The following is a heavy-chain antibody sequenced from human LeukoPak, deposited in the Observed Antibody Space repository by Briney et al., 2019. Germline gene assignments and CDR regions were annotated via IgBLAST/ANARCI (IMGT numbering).Heavy chain of an antibody. CDR2: ISYDGSNK. CDR1: GFTFSSYG. D-gene: IGHD6-19*01. CDR3: AEDPSSGLLGGDY. J-gene: IGHJ4*02. Sequence: GGSLRLSCAASGFTFSSYGMHWVRQAPGKGLEWVAVISYDGSNKYYADSVKGRFTISRDNSKNTLYLQMNSLRAEDTAVYYCAEDPSSGLLGGDYWGQGTLVTVSS. V-gene: IGHV3-30*18.